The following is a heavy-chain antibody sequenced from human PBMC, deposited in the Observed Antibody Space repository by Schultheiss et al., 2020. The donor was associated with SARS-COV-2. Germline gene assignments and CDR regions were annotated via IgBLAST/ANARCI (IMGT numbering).Heavy chain of an antibody. D-gene: IGHD5-12*01. CDR3: ARELSGYDMPYYYYYMDV. V-gene: IGHV4-61*01. CDR2: IYYSGST. J-gene: IGHJ6*03. Sequence: SETLSLTCTVSGGSMRSGSYYWSWIRQPPGKGLEWIGYIYYSGSTNYNPSLKSRVTISVDTSKNQFSLKLSSVTAADTAVYYCARELSGYDMPYYYYYMDVWGKGTTVTVSS. CDR1: GGSMRSGSYY.